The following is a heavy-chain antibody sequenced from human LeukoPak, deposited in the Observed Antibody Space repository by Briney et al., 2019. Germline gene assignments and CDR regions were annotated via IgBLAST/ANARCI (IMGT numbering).Heavy chain of an antibody. J-gene: IGHJ5*02. CDR3: ARVEMATIAGPAWFDP. CDR2: ISAYNGNT. Sequence: ASVKVSCKASGYTFTSYGISRVRQAPGQGLEWMGWISAYNGNTNYAQKLQGRVTMTTDTSTSTAYMELRSLRSDDTAVYYCARVEMATIAGPAWFDPWGQGTLVTVSS. V-gene: IGHV1-18*01. D-gene: IGHD5-24*01. CDR1: GYTFTSYG.